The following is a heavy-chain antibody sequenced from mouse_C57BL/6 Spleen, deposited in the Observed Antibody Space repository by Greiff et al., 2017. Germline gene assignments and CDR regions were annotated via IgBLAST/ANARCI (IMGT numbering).Heavy chain of an antibody. CDR3: AREKVYDYDGIPYAMDY. Sequence: VQLQQSGPELVKPGASVKISCKASGYTFTDYYMNWVKQSHGKSLEWIGDINPNNGGTSYNQKVKGKATLTVDKSSSTAYMELRSLTSEDSAVYYCAREKVYDYDGIPYAMDYWGQGTSVTVSS. J-gene: IGHJ4*01. D-gene: IGHD2-4*01. CDR2: INPNNGGT. V-gene: IGHV1-26*01. CDR1: GYTFTDYY.